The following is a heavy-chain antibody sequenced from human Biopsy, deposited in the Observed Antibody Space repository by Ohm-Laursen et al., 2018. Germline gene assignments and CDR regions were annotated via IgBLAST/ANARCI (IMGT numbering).Heavy chain of an antibody. V-gene: IGHV4-34*01. D-gene: IGHD3-3*01. CDR1: SGSISGNY. CDR2: INHTGST. J-gene: IGHJ4*02. Sequence: SETLSLTWAVSSGSISGNYWGWIRQPPGKGLEWMGEINHTGSTKYNPSLMNRVTISIDTSNSQFSLKLTSVTAADTAVYFCARARAYSDFWGGPKDYWGQGILVTVSS. CDR3: ARARAYSDFWGGPKDY.